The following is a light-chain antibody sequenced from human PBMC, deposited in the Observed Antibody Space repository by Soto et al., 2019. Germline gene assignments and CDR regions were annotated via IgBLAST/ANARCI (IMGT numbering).Light chain of an antibody. J-gene: IGKJ1*01. V-gene: IGKV1-33*01. Sequence: DIQMTQSPSSLSASVGDRVTITCQASQDISNYLNWYQQKPGKAPKLLVYDASTLQSGVASRFSGSGSGTEFTLIISGLQPDDSATYYCQQYTNTNNPWMFGQGTKVDI. CDR2: DAS. CDR1: QDISNY. CDR3: QQYTNTNNPWM.